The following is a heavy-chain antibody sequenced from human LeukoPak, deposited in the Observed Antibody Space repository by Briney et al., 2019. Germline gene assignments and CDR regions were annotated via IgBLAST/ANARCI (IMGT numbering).Heavy chain of an antibody. CDR3: ARNDDSSGWYRFDY. CDR2: ISYDGSNK. J-gene: IGHJ4*02. V-gene: IGHV3-30-3*01. CDR1: GFTFSSYA. Sequence: GGSLRLSCAASGFTFSSYAMHWVRQAPGKGLEWVAVISYDGSNKYYADSVKGRFTISRDNSKNTLYLQMNSLRAEDTAVYYCARNDDSSGWYRFDYWGQGTLVTVSS. D-gene: IGHD6-19*01.